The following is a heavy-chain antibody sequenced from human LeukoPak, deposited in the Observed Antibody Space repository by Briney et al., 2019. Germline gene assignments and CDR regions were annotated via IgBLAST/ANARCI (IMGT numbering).Heavy chain of an antibody. Sequence: GASLRLSCAASGFTLSSYAMSWVRQAPGKGLEWVSAISGSGGSTYYADSVKGRFTISRDNSKNTLYLQMNSLRAKDTAVYYCAKVKVVAYDFWSGSWGMDVWGQGTTVTVSS. J-gene: IGHJ6*02. D-gene: IGHD3-3*01. CDR2: ISGSGGST. V-gene: IGHV3-23*01. CDR1: GFTLSSYA. CDR3: AKVKVVAYDFWSGSWGMDV.